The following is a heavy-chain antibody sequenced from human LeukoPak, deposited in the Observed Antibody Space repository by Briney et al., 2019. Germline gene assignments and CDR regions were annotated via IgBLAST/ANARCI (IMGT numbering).Heavy chain of an antibody. V-gene: IGHV3-33*01. J-gene: IGHJ4*02. Sequence: GRSLRLSCAASGFTFSSYGMHRVRQAPGKGLEWVAVIWYDGSNKYYADSVNGRFTISRDNSKNTPYLQMNSLRAEDTAVYYCAREAGSLWFGELSYFDYWGQGTLVTVSS. CDR3: AREAGSLWFGELSYFDY. CDR2: IWYDGSNK. CDR1: GFTFSSYG. D-gene: IGHD3-10*01.